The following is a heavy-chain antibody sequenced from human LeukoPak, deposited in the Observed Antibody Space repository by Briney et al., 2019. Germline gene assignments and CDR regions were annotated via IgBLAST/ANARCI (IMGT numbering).Heavy chain of an antibody. Sequence: SETLSLTCTVSGGSISSYYWSWIRQPAGKGLEWIGRIYTSGSTNYNPSLKSRVTMSVDTSKNQFSLKLSSVTAADTAVYYCARGILGSGYPPFDYWGQGTLVTVSS. CDR2: IYTSGST. V-gene: IGHV4-4*07. CDR3: ARGILGSGYPPFDY. D-gene: IGHD3-22*01. J-gene: IGHJ4*02. CDR1: GGSISSYY.